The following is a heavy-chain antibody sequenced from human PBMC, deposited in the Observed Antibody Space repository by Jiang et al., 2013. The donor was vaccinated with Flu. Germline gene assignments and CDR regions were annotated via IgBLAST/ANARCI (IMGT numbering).Heavy chain of an antibody. J-gene: IGHJ3*02. CDR1: GGSFSGYY. Sequence: LLKPSETLSLTCAVYGGSFSGYYWSWIRQPPGKGLEWIGEINHSGSTNYNPSLKSRVTISVDTSKNQFSLKLSSVTAADTAVYYCARKSDSSGYLSAFDIWGQGTMVTVSS. CDR2: INHSGST. CDR3: ARKSDSSGYLSAFDI. V-gene: IGHV4-34*01. D-gene: IGHD3-22*01.